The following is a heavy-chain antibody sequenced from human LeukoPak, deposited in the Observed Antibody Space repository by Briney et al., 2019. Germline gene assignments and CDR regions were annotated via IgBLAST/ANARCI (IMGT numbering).Heavy chain of an antibody. Sequence: SQTLSLTCNVSGVSVSDGRYYWNWIRHQPTRGLEWIGYKYYSGSAKYNPSLKSRLTISIDTAKNQFSLQLSSVTAADTATYYCATPYCSSLSCLDVFNMWGQGTRVTVSS. CDR1: GVSVSDGRYY. CDR2: KYYSGSA. V-gene: IGHV4-31*03. CDR3: ATPYCSSLSCLDVFNM. D-gene: IGHD2-2*01. J-gene: IGHJ3*02.